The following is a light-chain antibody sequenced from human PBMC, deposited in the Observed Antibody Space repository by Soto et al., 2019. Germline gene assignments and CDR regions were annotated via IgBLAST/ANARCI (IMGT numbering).Light chain of an antibody. CDR2: GAS. CDR3: QQYGDWPPET. Sequence: IVLTQSPATLSLSPGERATLSCRASQSISIYLAWYQQKPGQAPRLLIYGASTRATGVPARFSGSGSATEFTLSISSLQSEDVAVYYCQQYGDWPPETFGQGTKLEI. J-gene: IGKJ2*01. CDR1: QSISIY. V-gene: IGKV3-15*01.